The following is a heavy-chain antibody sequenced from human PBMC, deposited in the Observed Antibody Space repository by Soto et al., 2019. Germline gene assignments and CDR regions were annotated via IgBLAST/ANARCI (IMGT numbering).Heavy chain of an antibody. Sequence: QLQLQESGPGLVKPSETLSLTCTVSGVSISSSSYYWGWIRQPPGKGLGWIGSIYYSGSTYYNPSLKSRVTISVDTSKNQFSLKLSSVTAADTAVYYCTRHVPKDYDFWSGYSPRGYYYYMDVWGKGTTVTVSS. D-gene: IGHD3-3*01. CDR3: TRHVPKDYDFWSGYSPRGYYYYMDV. V-gene: IGHV4-39*01. J-gene: IGHJ6*03. CDR2: IYYSGST. CDR1: GVSISSSSYY.